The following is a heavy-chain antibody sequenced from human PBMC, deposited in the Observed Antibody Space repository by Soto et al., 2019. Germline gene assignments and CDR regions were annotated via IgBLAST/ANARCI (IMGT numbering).Heavy chain of an antibody. Sequence: QVQLQQWGAGLLKPSETLSLTCAVYGGSFSGYYWSWIRQPPGKGLEWIGEINHSGCTNYNPSLKSRVTISVDTSKNQFSLKLSSVTAADTAVYYCARVMRSTSCYFGCYYYYYMDVWGKGTTVTVSS. CDR3: ARVMRSTSCYFGCYYYYYMDV. J-gene: IGHJ6*03. CDR2: INHSGCT. CDR1: GGSFSGYY. D-gene: IGHD2-2*01. V-gene: IGHV4-34*01.